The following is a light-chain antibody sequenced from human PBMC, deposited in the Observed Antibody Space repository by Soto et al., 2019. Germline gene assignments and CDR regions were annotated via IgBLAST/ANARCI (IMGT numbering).Light chain of an antibody. V-gene: IGKV1-5*01. J-gene: IGKJ1*01. CDR3: QQYNSYPVT. Sequence: DIQMTQSPSTLSASVGDRVTITCRASQSISSWLAWYQQKPGKAPKLLIYDASSLESGVPSRFSGSGSGTEFPLTISSLQPDDFATYYCQQYNSYPVTFGKGTKGDIK. CDR1: QSISSW. CDR2: DAS.